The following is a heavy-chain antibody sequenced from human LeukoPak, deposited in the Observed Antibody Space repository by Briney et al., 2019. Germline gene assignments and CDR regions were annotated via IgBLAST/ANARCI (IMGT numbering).Heavy chain of an antibody. CDR2: IFHSGST. CDR1: DYSISSDDYY. D-gene: IGHD3-10*01. CDR3: ARRLLWFGGRFWFDP. Sequence: SETLSLTCTVSDYSISSDDYYWGWIRQPPGKGLEWIGSIFHSGSTYYNPSLKSRVTISVDTSKNQFSLKLSSVTAADTAVYYCARRLLWFGGRFWFDPWGQGTLVTVSS. V-gene: IGHV4-38-2*02. J-gene: IGHJ5*02.